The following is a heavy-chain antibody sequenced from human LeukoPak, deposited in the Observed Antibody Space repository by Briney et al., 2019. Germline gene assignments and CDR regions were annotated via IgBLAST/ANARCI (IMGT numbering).Heavy chain of an antibody. J-gene: IGHJ4*02. CDR3: ARDRASDYPLDY. CDR2: INPSGGST. Sequence: ASVKVSCKASGYTFTSYYMHWVRQAPGQGLEWMGIINPSGGSTTYAQKFQGRVTMTRDTSTSTVYMELSSLRSEDTAVYYCARDRASDYPLDYWGQGTLVTVSS. V-gene: IGHV1-46*01. CDR1: GYTFTSYY. D-gene: IGHD4-11*01.